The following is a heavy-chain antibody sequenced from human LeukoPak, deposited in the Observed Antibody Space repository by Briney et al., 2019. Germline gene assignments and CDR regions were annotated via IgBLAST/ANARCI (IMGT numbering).Heavy chain of an antibody. CDR3: ARYRCSDVNCYVSLANYGMDV. V-gene: IGHV5-51*01. CDR1: GYSFTNYW. CDR2: IYPGESDT. J-gene: IGHJ6*02. D-gene: IGHD2-15*01. Sequence: GDSLKISCKGSGYSFTNYWIGWVRRMPGKGLEWMGTIYPGESDTRYSPSFRGQVTISADKSINTAYLQWSSLKASDTATYYCARYRCSDVNCYVSLANYGMDVWGQGTTVTVSS.